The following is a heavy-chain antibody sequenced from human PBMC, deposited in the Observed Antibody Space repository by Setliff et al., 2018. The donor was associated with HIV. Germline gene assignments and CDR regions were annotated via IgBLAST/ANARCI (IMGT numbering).Heavy chain of an antibody. CDR2: ISGSGDST. CDR3: ARDEATGGVDY. J-gene: IGHJ4*02. V-gene: IGHV3-21*01. D-gene: IGHD3-16*01. Sequence: PGGSLRLSCAASGFTFSSYSMNWVRQAPGKGPEWVSGISGSGDSTFYADSVKGRFTISRDNAKNSVYLQMNSLRAEDTAVYYCARDEATGGVDYWGQGTLVTVSS. CDR1: GFTFSSYS.